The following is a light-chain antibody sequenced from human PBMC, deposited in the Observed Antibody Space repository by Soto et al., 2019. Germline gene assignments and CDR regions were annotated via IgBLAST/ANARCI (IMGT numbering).Light chain of an antibody. V-gene: IGLV2-8*01. Sequence: QPVLTQPPSASGSPGQSVTISCTGTSSVVGGYNYVSWYQQHPGKAPKLMISEVNKRPSGVPDRFSGSKSGNTASLTVSGLQAEDEADYYCCSYAGSNNLVFGGGTKLTVL. CDR1: SSVVGGYNY. J-gene: IGLJ2*01. CDR2: EVN. CDR3: CSYAGSNNLV.